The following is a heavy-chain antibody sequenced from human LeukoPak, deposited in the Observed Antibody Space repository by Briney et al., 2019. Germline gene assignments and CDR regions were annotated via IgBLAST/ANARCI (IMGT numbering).Heavy chain of an antibody. J-gene: IGHJ4*02. CDR2: IYHSGST. CDR1: GGSISSGGYS. CDR3: ARGGLQEEVVITTYFDY. Sequence: SETLSLTCAVSGGSISSGGYSWSWIRRPPGKGLEWIGYIYHSGSTYYNPSLKSRVTISVDRSKNQFSLKLSSVTAADTAVYYCARGGLQEEVVITTYFDYWGQGTLVTVSS. D-gene: IGHD3-22*01. V-gene: IGHV4-30-2*01.